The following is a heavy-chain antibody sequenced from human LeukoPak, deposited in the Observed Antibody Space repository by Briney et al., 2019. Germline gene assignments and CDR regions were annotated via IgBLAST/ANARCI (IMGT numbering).Heavy chain of an antibody. CDR2: VYLGGST. CDR1: GASFNYYY. D-gene: IGHD2-21*01. Sequence: SETLPLTCNVSGASFNYYYWSWIRQPAGKGLEWIGRVYLGGSTNYNPSLKSRVMMSLDKANNQFSLRLSSVTAADTAIYYCARDHCDDAACYPFDRWGQGTLVTVSS. CDR3: ARDHCDDAACYPFDR. J-gene: IGHJ4*02. V-gene: IGHV4-4*07.